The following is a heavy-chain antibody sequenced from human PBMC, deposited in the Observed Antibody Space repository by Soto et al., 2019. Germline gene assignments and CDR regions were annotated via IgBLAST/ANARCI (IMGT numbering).Heavy chain of an antibody. Sequence: QVQLVESGGGVVQPGRSLRLSCAASGFTFSSYAMHWVRQAPGKGLEWVAVISYDGSNKYYADSVKGRFTISRDNSKNTLYLQMNSLRAEDTAVYYCAREAAAGRGFDYWGQGTLVTVSS. CDR2: ISYDGSNK. V-gene: IGHV3-30-3*01. CDR1: GFTFSSYA. CDR3: AREAAAGRGFDY. J-gene: IGHJ4*02. D-gene: IGHD6-13*01.